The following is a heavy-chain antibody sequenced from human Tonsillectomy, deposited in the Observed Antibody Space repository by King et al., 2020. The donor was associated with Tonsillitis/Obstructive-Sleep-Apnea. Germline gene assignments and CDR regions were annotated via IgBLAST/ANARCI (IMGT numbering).Heavy chain of an antibody. CDR2: ISYDGSNK. V-gene: IGHV3-30*04. CDR1: RFTFSSYA. D-gene: IGHD1-14*01. CDR3: ARDGMTHCYFDL. J-gene: IGHJ2*01. Sequence: VQLVESGGGVVQPGRSLRLSCAASRFTFSSYAMHWVRQAPGKGLEWVAVISYDGSNKYYADSVKGRFTISRDNSKNTLYLQMNSLRAEDTAVYYCARDGMTHCYFDLWGRGTLVTVSS.